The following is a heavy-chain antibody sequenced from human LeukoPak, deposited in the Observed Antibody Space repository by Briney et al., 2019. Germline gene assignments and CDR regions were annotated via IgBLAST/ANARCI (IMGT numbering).Heavy chain of an antibody. V-gene: IGHV3-48*02. Sequence: GGSLRLSCAASEFTFSSYSMNWARQAPGKGLEWVSYISSSSSTIYYADSVKGRFTISRDNAKNSLYLQMISMRDGDKAAKYCAPNYCYDSSGPFDFWGQGTLVTVSS. CDR2: ISSSSSTI. D-gene: IGHD3-22*01. CDR3: APNYCYDSSGPFDF. CDR1: EFTFSSYS. J-gene: IGHJ4*02.